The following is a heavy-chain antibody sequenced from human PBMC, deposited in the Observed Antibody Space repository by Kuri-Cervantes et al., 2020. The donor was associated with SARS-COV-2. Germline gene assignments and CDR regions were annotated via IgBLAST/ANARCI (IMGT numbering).Heavy chain of an antibody. CDR2: IYSGGSST. CDR1: GFTFSSYA. Sequence: ETLSLTCAASGFTFSSYAMSWVRQAPGKGLEWVSVIYSGGSSTYYADSVKGRFTISRDNSKNTLYLQMNSLRAEDTAVYFCAKDPTATTEYYYAMDVWGQGTTVTVSS. V-gene: IGHV3-23*03. J-gene: IGHJ6*02. D-gene: IGHD1-7*01. CDR3: AKDPTATTEYYYAMDV.